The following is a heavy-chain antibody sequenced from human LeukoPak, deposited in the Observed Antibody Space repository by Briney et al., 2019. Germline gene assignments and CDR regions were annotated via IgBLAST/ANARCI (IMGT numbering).Heavy chain of an antibody. CDR2: IKQDGSEK. J-gene: IGHJ4*02. CDR1: GFTFSSYW. D-gene: IGHD2-2*01. CDR3: AREGCSSTSCYAFSY. Sequence: PGGSLRLSCAASGFTFSSYWMSWVRQAPGKGLEWVANIKQDGSEKYYVDSVKGRFTISRDNAKNSLYLQMNSLRAGDTAVYYCAREGCSSTSCYAFSYWGQGTLVTVSS. V-gene: IGHV3-7*01.